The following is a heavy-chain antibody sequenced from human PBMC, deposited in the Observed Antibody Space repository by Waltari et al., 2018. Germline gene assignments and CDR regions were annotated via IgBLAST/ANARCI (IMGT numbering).Heavy chain of an antibody. Sequence: QLQLQESGPGLVKPSETLSLTCTVSGGSISSSSYYWGWIRQPPGKGLEWLGSIYYSGSTYYNPSLKSRVTISVDTSKNQFSLKLSSVTAADTAVYYCARDVYGSGSYHSHFDYWGQGTLVTVSS. D-gene: IGHD3-10*01. CDR3: ARDVYGSGSYHSHFDY. V-gene: IGHV4-39*07. CDR1: GGSISSSSYY. CDR2: IYYSGST. J-gene: IGHJ4*02.